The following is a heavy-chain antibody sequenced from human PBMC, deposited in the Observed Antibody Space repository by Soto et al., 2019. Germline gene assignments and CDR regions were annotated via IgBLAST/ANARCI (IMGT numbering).Heavy chain of an antibody. D-gene: IGHD3-10*01. CDR2: IYYSGST. Sequence: QVQLQGSGPGLVKPSETLSLTCTVSGGSVSSGSYYWSWIRQPPGKGLEWIGYIYYSGSTNSNPSVKSRVTISLDTSKNQFSPNLTSVTAADTAVYYCARGKVLWFGELLNNWFDPWGQGTLVTVSS. J-gene: IGHJ5*02. CDR3: ARGKVLWFGELLNNWFDP. V-gene: IGHV4-61*01. CDR1: GGSVSSGSYY.